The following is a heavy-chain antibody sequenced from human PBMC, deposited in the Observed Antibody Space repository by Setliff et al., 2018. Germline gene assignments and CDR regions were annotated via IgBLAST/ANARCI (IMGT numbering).Heavy chain of an antibody. CDR2: IHYSGGT. CDR1: DASIGGSGYY. CDR3: ARHGLQFLEWLSAFDY. Sequence: SETLSLTCAVSDASIGGSGYYWGWIRQPPGKGPEWIGNIHYSGGTYYNPSLKSRVTISVDTSKNQFSLKLTSVTAADTAVYYCARHGLQFLEWLSAFDYWGQGTLVTVSS. D-gene: IGHD3-3*01. V-gene: IGHV4-39*01. J-gene: IGHJ4*02.